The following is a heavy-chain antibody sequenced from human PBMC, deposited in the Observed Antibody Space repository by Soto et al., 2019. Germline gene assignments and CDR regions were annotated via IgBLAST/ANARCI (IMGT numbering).Heavy chain of an antibody. Sequence: ASVKVSCKASGYIFTSYYMYWVRQAPGQGLEWMGRINPSSGGTTYAQKFQGRATMTRDTSTSTVYMELSSLRFDDTAVYYCARESVISNWFDPWGQGTLVTVSS. CDR1: GYIFTSYY. CDR3: ARESVISNWFDP. CDR2: INPSSGGT. V-gene: IGHV1-46*03. J-gene: IGHJ5*02.